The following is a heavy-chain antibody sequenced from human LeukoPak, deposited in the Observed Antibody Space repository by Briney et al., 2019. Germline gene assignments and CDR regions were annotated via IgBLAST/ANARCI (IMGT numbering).Heavy chain of an antibody. V-gene: IGHV3-11*01. CDR3: AREQLKVSTSGSPDYYYYSGMDV. J-gene: IGHJ6*02. CDR2: ISSSGSTI. CDR1: GFTFSDYY. Sequence: GGSLRLSCAASGFTFSDYYMSWIRQAPGKGLEWVSYISSSGSTIYYADSVKGRFTISRDNAKNSLYLQMNSLRAEDTAAYYCAREQLKVSTSGSPDYYYYSGMDVWGQGTTVTVSS. D-gene: IGHD2-2*01.